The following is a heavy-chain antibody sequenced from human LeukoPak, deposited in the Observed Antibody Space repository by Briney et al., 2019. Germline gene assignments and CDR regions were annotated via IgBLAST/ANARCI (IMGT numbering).Heavy chain of an antibody. Sequence: SETLSLTCTVSGGSISSYYWSWIRQFPGKGLEWIGYIYYSGSTNYNPSLKSRVTMSVDTSKNQFSLKLSSVTAADTAVYYCARDHRITMVRGVKWDAFDIWGQGTMVTVSS. D-gene: IGHD3-10*01. CDR3: ARDHRITMVRGVKWDAFDI. CDR2: IYYSGST. J-gene: IGHJ3*02. CDR1: GGSISSYY. V-gene: IGHV4-59*12.